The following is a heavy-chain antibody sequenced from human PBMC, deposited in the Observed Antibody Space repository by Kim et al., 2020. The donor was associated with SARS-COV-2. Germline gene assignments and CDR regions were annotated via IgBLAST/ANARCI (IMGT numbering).Heavy chain of an antibody. CDR2: ISYDGSNK. CDR1: GFTFSSYG. Sequence: GGSLRLSCAASGFTFSSYGMHWVRQAPGKGLEWVAVISYDGSNKYYADSVKGRFTISRDNSKNTLYLQMNSLRAEDTAVYYCAKGEQYYYDSSGSLRFD. V-gene: IGHV3-30*18. J-gene: IGHJ4*01. D-gene: IGHD3-22*01. CDR3: AKGEQYYYDSSGSLRFD.